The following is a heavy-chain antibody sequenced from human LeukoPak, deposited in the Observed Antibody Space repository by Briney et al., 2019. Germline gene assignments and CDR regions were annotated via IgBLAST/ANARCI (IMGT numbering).Heavy chain of an antibody. V-gene: IGHV3-9*01. D-gene: IGHD2-2*02. Sequence: PGRSLRLSCAASGFTFDDYAMHWVRQAPGKGLEWVSGISWNSGSIGYADSVKGRFTISRDNAKNSLYLQMNSLRAEDTAVYYCAKSNIVVVPAAIRIPYYFDYWGQGTLVTVSS. J-gene: IGHJ4*02. CDR1: GFTFDDYA. CDR3: AKSNIVVVPAAIRIPYYFDY. CDR2: ISWNSGSI.